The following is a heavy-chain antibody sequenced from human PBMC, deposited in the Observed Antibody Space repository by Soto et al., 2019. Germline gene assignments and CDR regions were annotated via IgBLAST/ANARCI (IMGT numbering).Heavy chain of an antibody. CDR3: AREREYYDYWRGSEYGP. CDR1: GFTFSNYP. J-gene: IGHJ5*02. Sequence: QMQLVESGGGVVQPGRSLRLSCAASGFTFSNYPMHWVRQAPGKGLEWVTVISDDGRNKYYAESVKGRFTISRDNSKNTLYLQMNSLRPEDTAVYYCAREREYYDYWRGSEYGPWGQGTLVSVSS. CDR2: ISDDGRNK. D-gene: IGHD3-3*01. V-gene: IGHV3-30-3*01.